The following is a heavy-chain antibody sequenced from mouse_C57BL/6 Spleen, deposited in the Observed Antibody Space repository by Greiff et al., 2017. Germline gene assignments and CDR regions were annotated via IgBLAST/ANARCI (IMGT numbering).Heavy chain of an antibody. CDR3: ARWITGPYYAMDY. J-gene: IGHJ4*01. CDR1: GYTFTSYW. CDR2: IDPNSGGT. V-gene: IGHV1-72*01. D-gene: IGHD4-1*01. Sequence: QVQLQQPGAELVKPGASVKLSCKASGYTFTSYWMPWVKQRPGRGLEWIGRIDPNSGGTKYSEKFKSKATLTVDNPSSTAYMQLSSLTSEDSAVYYGARWITGPYYAMDYWGQGTSVTVSS.